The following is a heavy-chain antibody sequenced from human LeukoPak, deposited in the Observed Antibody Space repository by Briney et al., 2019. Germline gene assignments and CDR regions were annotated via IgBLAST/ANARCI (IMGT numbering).Heavy chain of an antibody. J-gene: IGHJ3*02. V-gene: IGHV4-31*03. CDR2: IYYSGST. D-gene: IGHD3-10*01. CDR1: GGSISSGGYY. CDR3: ARALTSMVRGVIITFNHDAFGI. Sequence: SETLSLTCTVSGGSISSGGYYWSWIRQHPGKGLEWIGYIYYSGSTYYNPSLKSRVTISVDTSKNQFSLKLSSVTAADTAVYYCARALTSMVRGVIITFNHDAFGIWGQGTMVTVSS.